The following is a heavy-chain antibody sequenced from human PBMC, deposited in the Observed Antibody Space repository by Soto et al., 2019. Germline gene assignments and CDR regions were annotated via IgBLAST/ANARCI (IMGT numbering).Heavy chain of an antibody. V-gene: IGHV5-10-1*01. CDR2: IDPSDSYT. D-gene: IGHD6-19*01. CDR3: ARLRSGWYYYYYGMDV. CDR1: GYSFTSYW. Sequence: GESLKISCKGSGYSFTSYWISWVRQMPGKGLEWMGRIDPSDSYTNYSPSFQGHVTISADKSISTAYLQWSSLKASDTAMYYCARLRSGWYYYYYGMDVWGQGTTVTVSS. J-gene: IGHJ6*02.